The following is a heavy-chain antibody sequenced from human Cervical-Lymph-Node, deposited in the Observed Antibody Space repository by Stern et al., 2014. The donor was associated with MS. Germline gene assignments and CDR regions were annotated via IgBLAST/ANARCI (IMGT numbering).Heavy chain of an antibody. Sequence: EVQLVQSGGGLVKPGGSLRLSCAASGFTFSSYSMNWVRQAPGKGPEWVSSISSSSSYIYYADSVKGRFTISRDNAKNSLYLQMNSLRAEDTAVYYCARDDHYYDSSGYVWGQGTLVTVSS. CDR1: GFTFSSYS. V-gene: IGHV3-21*01. CDR2: ISSSSSYI. D-gene: IGHD3-22*01. CDR3: ARDDHYYDSSGYV. J-gene: IGHJ4*02.